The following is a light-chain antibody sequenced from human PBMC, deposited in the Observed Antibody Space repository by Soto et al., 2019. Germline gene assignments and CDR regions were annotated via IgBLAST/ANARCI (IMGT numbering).Light chain of an antibody. J-gene: IGKJ1*01. CDR1: QNINNY. Sequence: DIQMTQSPSSLSASVGDRVTITCQASQNINNYLNWYQQKPGRAPKLLIYDASNLEAGVPSRFRGSGSGTDYTLTIASLQPEDFATYYCQQLNGSPWTFGQGTKVDIK. CDR2: DAS. CDR3: QQLNGSPWT. V-gene: IGKV1-33*01.